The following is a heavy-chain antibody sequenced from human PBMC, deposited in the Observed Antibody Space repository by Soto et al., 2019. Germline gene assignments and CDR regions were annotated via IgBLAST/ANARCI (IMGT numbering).Heavy chain of an antibody. CDR1: GGSISSYY. CDR2: IYYSGST. Sequence: SETLSLTCTVSGGSISSYYWSWIRQPPGKGLEWIGYIYYSGSTNYNPSLKSRVTISVDTSKNQFSLKLSSVTAADTAVYYCARHYYGSGSNPYYYYYYMDVWGKGTTVTVSS. CDR3: ARHYYGSGSNPYYYYYYMDV. V-gene: IGHV4-59*08. J-gene: IGHJ6*03. D-gene: IGHD3-10*01.